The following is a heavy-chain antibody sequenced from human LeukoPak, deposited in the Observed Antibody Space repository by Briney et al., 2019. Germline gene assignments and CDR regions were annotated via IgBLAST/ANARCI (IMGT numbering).Heavy chain of an antibody. CDR1: GYTFTIYG. D-gene: IGHD6-19*01. CDR2: ISAYNGNT. CDR3: ARDPGGYSSGLDSRFDY. J-gene: IGHJ4*02. V-gene: IGHV1-18*01. Sequence: GASVKVSFKASGYTFTIYGISWVRQAPGQGLEWMGWISAYNGNTNYAQKLQGRVTMTTDTSTSTAYMELRSLRSDDTAVYYCARDPGGYSSGLDSRFDYWGQGTLVTVSS.